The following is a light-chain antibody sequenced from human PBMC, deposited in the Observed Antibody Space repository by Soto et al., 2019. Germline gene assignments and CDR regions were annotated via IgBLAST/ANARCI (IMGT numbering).Light chain of an antibody. Sequence: DIQMTQSPSSLSASVGDRVTITCRASQGISHYLAWYQQKPGKVPKLLIYAASTLLSGVPSRFSASGSGTEFTLTISSLQPDDFAVYYCQQYNGWPWTFGLGTKVDI. V-gene: IGKV1-27*01. CDR2: AAS. CDR3: QQYNGWPWT. CDR1: QGISHY. J-gene: IGKJ1*01.